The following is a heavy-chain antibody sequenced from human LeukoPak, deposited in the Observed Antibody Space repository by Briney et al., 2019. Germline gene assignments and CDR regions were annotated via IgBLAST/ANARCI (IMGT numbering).Heavy chain of an antibody. Sequence: GRSLRLSCAASGFTFSSYAMHWVHQAPGKGLEWIAYISHDSGIKYYADSVRGRFTISRDNAKNSLYLQMHSLGAEDTAVYYCVRDNPRCCGVVPANIDDYWGQGTLVTVSS. CDR1: GFTFSSYA. D-gene: IGHD2-15*01. CDR2: ISHDSGIK. V-gene: IGHV3-48*01. J-gene: IGHJ4*02. CDR3: VRDNPRCCGVVPANIDDY.